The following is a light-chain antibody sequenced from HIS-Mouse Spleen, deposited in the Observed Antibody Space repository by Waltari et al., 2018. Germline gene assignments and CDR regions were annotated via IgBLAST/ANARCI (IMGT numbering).Light chain of an antibody. CDR3: SSYAGSNNYV. CDR1: SSDVGGYNY. J-gene: IGLJ1*01. CDR2: DVS. Sequence: QSALTQPASVSGSPGQSSTISCTGTSSDVGGYNYVSWYQQHPGKAPKLMIYDVSNRPSGVSNRFSGSKSGNTASLTVSGLQAEDEADYYCSSYAGSNNYVFGTGTKVTVL. V-gene: IGLV2-14*03.